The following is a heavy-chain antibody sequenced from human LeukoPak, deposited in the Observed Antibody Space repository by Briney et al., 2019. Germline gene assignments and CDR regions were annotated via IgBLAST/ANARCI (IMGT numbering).Heavy chain of an antibody. V-gene: IGHV3-48*03. Sequence: GGSLRLSCAASGFTFSSFEMNWVRQAPGKGLEWVSHISSGGKIIHYADSVKGRFTISRDNSKNTLCLQMNSLRAEDAAIYYCATIGDRRTGELYRIDYWGQGTLVTVSS. CDR2: ISSGGKII. J-gene: IGHJ4*02. CDR3: ATIGDRRTGELYRIDY. D-gene: IGHD7-27*01. CDR1: GFTFSSFE.